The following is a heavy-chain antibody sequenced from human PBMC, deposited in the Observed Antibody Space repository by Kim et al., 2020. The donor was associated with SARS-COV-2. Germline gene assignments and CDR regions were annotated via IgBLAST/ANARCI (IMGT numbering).Heavy chain of an antibody. CDR3: AKDPKEFMAVAGTFDY. Sequence: SAKGRFTISRDNSKNTLYLQMNSLRAEDTAVYYCAKDPKEFMAVAGTFDYWGQGTLVTVSS. J-gene: IGHJ4*02. V-gene: IGHV3-33*06. D-gene: IGHD6-19*01.